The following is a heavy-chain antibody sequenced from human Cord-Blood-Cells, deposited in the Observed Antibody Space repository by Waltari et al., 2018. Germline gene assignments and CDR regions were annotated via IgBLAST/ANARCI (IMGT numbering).Heavy chain of an antibody. CDR2: IYYSGST. Sequence: QVQLQESGPGLVKPSATLSLTCTVSGGSISSYYWSWIRQPPGKGLEWIGYIYYSGSTNYNPSLKSRVTISVDTSKNQFSLKLSSVTAADTAVYYCARGVIAAREYYFDYWGQGTLVTVSS. CDR3: ARGVIAAREYYFDY. D-gene: IGHD6-6*01. V-gene: IGHV4-59*01. CDR1: GGSISSYY. J-gene: IGHJ4*02.